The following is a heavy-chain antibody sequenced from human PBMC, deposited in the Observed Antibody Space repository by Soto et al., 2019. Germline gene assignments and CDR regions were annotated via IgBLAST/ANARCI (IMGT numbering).Heavy chain of an antibody. V-gene: IGHV1-2*02. CDR2: INPHSGGT. CDR1: GYTFADYY. D-gene: IGHD1-1*01. J-gene: IGHJ3*02. Sequence: QVQLVQSGAEVKKPGDSVKVSCKASGYTFADYYMHWVRQAPGQGLEWMGWINPHSGGTNYAQKFQGRVTMTRDTSISTAYMELSRLRSDDTAVYYCARDRSDDLNSFDAFDIWGQGTLVTVSS. CDR3: ARDRSDDLNSFDAFDI.